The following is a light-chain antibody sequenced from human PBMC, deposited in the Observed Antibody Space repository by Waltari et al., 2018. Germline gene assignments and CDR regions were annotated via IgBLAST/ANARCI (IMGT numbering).Light chain of an antibody. V-gene: IGLV2-11*01. J-gene: IGLJ3*02. Sequence: QSALTQPRSVSGSPGQSVTVSCPGSSNDVGNYHYVPWYQHHPGKAPKLLIYDVNKRPSGVPDRFSGSKSVNTASLTISGLQAEDEADYYCCSYAGTYTFWVFGGGTKLTVL. CDR2: DVN. CDR3: CSYAGTYTFWV. CDR1: SNDVGNYHY.